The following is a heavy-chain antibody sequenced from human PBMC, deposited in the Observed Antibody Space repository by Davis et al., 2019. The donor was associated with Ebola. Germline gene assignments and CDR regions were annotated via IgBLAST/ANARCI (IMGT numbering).Heavy chain of an antibody. CDR1: GFTFSRYW. D-gene: IGHD2-15*01. V-gene: IGHV3-74*01. J-gene: IGHJ1*01. Sequence: GESLKISCAASGFTFSRYWMHWVRQAPGKGLVYVSRISSDGGITSYADSVKGRFTISRDNAKSTLYLQMNSLRAEDTAVFYCVRGGSATAYWGQDTPVTVSS. CDR3: VRGGSATAY. CDR2: ISSDGGIT.